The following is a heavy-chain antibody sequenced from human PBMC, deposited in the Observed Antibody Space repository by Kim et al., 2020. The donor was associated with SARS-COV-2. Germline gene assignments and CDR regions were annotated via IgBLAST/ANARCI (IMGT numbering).Heavy chain of an antibody. CDR1: GFTFSSYA. D-gene: IGHD3-22*01. CDR3: ARGPPTYYYDSSGYRDA. J-gene: IGHJ3*01. CDR2: ISYDGSNK. Sequence: GGSLRLSCAASGFTFSSYAMHWVRQAPGKGLEWVAVISYDGSNKYYADSVKGRFTISRDNSKNTLYLQMNSLRAEDTAVYYCARGPPTYYYDSSGYRDA. V-gene: IGHV3-30-3*01.